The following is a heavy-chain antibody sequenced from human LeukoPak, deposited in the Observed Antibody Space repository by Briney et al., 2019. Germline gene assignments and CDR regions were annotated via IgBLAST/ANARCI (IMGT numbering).Heavy chain of an antibody. V-gene: IGHV4-39*07. CDR3: ARGYCSGGSCYSYYYYNYMDV. Sequence: SETLSLTCTVSGGSISSSSYYWGWIRQPPGKGLEWIGSIHYSGSTNYNPSLKSRVTISVDMSKNQFSPKLSSVTAADTAVYYCARGYCSGGSCYSYYYYNYMDVWGKGTTVTVSS. CDR1: GGSISSSSYY. D-gene: IGHD2-15*01. CDR2: IHYSGST. J-gene: IGHJ6*03.